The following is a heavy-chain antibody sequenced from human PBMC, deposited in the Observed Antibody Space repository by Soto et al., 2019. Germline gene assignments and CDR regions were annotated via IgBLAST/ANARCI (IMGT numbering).Heavy chain of an antibody. D-gene: IGHD3-9*01. CDR3: ARREYDILTGHYTTFDY. Sequence: QLQLQESGPGLVKPSETLSLTCTVSGGSISRSSYYWGWIRQPPGKGLEWIGSIYYSGSTYYNPSLKSRVTMAVDTSKNQFSLRLSSVTAADTAVYYCARREYDILTGHYTTFDYWGQGTLVTVSS. CDR1: GGSISRSSYY. CDR2: IYYSGST. V-gene: IGHV4-39*01. J-gene: IGHJ4*02.